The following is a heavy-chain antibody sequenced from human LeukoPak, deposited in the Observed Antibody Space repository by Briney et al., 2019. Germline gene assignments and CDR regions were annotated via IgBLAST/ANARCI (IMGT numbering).Heavy chain of an antibody. CDR1: VYTLTRYV. CDR3: AGVAAAGSSGVDY. D-gene: IGHD6-13*01. J-gene: IGHJ4*02. Sequence: ASVKVSCKASVYTLTRYVISWVRQAPGQGREWMGWISAYNGNTNYAQKYQARVTMTPHTSTRAPHIELRGLRADNTAVYFCAGVAAAGSSGVDYWGQGSLVTLSS. V-gene: IGHV1-18*01. CDR2: ISAYNGNT.